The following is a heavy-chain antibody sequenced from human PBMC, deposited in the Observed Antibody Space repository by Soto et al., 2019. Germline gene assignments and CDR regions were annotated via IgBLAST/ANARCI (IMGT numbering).Heavy chain of an antibody. V-gene: IGHV4-59*01. CDR1: GDSIRSNY. Sequence: PSETLSLTCTVSGDSIRSNYWSWIRQPPGKGLEWIGYLYNSGRTTTYNPSLKGRVTISEDTSKNQFSLNVRSVTAADTAVYFCARAVSGTGPDYWGQGIRVTVSS. CDR3: ARAVSGTGPDY. J-gene: IGHJ4*02. D-gene: IGHD6-19*01. CDR2: LYNSGRTT.